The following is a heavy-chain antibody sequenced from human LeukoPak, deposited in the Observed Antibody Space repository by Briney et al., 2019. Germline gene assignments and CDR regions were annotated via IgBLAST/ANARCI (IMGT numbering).Heavy chain of an antibody. J-gene: IGHJ6*03. Sequence: PSETLSLTCAVSGYSISSGYYWGWIRQPPGKGLEWIGSIYHSGSTYYNPSLKSRVTISVDTSKNQISLKLSSVTAADTAVYYCARHPPSSDCSSTSCYVYYYYMDVWGKGTTVTVSS. CDR2: IYHSGST. D-gene: IGHD2-2*01. V-gene: IGHV4-38-2*01. CDR3: ARHPPSSDCSSTSCYVYYYYMDV. CDR1: GYSISSGYY.